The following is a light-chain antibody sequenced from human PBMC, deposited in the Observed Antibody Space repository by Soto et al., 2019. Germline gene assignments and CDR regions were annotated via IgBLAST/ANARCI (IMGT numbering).Light chain of an antibody. Sequence: DVVMTQSPLSLPVTLGQPASISCRSSESLVYSDGNTYLNWFKQRPGQSPRRLFYKVSNRDSGVPDRFSGSGSGTDFTLKISRVEAEDVGLYYCMQGTHWPETFGQGTKVEIK. CDR3: MQGTHWPET. J-gene: IGKJ1*01. CDR2: KVS. CDR1: ESLVYSDGNTY. V-gene: IGKV2-30*01.